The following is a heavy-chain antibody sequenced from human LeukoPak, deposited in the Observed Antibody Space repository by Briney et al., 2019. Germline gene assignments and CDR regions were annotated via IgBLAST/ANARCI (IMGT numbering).Heavy chain of an antibody. Sequence: GASVKVSCKASGYTFTSYGISWVRQAPGQGLEWMGWIDPNSGGTNYAQNFQGRVTMTRDTSISTAYMELVRLRSDDTAVYYCARHVGYSNWFDPWGQGTLVTVSS. D-gene: IGHD2-15*01. CDR1: GYTFTSYG. J-gene: IGHJ5*02. CDR2: IDPNSGGT. V-gene: IGHV1-2*02. CDR3: ARHVGYSNWFDP.